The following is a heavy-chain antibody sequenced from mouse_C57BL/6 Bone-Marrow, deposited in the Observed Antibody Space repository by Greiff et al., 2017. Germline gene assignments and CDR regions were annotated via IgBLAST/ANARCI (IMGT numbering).Heavy chain of an antibody. CDR3: TRQTTVVATNY. CDR2: ISNLAYSI. V-gene: IGHV5-15*01. D-gene: IGHD1-1*01. J-gene: IGHJ2*01. CDR1: GFTFSDYG. Sequence: EVQGVESGGGLVQPGGSLKLSCAASGFTFSDYGMAWVRQAPRKGPEWVAFISNLAYSIYYADTVTGRFTLSRENAKNTLYLVMSSLRAEDTAMYYCTRQTTVVATNYWGQGTTLTVSS.